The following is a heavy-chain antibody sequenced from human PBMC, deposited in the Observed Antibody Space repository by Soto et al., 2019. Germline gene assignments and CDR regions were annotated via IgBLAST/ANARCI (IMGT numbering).Heavy chain of an antibody. CDR1: GYTFTSHG. V-gene: IGHV1-18*01. D-gene: IGHD1-26*01. CDR3: ARLRTEGATLLEDAFDL. Sequence: QVHLVQSGGEVKNPGASVKVSCKPSGYTFTSHGLSWVRQAPGQGLEWMGWISTDNGKTEYAQKFQGTVTMTADTRPASGYMELRRLRSDATSVYYCARLRTEGATLLEDAFDLWGQGTKVTVSS. J-gene: IGHJ3*01. CDR2: ISTDNGKT.